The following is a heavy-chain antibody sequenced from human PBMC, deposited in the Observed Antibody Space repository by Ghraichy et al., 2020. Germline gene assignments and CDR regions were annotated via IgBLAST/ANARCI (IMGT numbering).Heavy chain of an antibody. D-gene: IGHD2-15*01. CDR1: GFSLSTSGVG. CDR3: AHRRGNRNCSGGSCYFSARFDP. V-gene: IGHV2-5*02. Sequence: SGPTLVKPTQTLTLTCTFSGFSLSTSGVGLGWIRQPPGKALEWLALIYWDDDKRYSPSLKSRLTITKDTSKNQVVLTMTNMDPVDTATYYCAHRRGNRNCSGGSCYFSARFDPWGQGTLVTVSS. CDR2: IYWDDDK. J-gene: IGHJ5*02.